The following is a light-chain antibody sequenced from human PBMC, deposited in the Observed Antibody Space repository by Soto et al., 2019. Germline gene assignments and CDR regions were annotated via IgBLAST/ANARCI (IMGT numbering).Light chain of an antibody. CDR3: SSDTISSTYVV. V-gene: IGLV2-14*01. J-gene: IGLJ2*01. CDR1: SSDVGGYNY. Sequence: QSVLTQPASVSGSPGQSITISCTGTSSDVGGYNYVSWYQQHPGKAPKLMIYEVSNRPSGVSNRFSGSKSGNTASLTISGLQAEDEADYYCSSDTISSTYVVFGGGTKVTVL. CDR2: EVS.